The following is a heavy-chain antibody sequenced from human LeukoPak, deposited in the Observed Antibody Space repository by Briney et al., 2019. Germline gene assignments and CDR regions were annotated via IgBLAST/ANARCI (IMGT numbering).Heavy chain of an antibody. CDR3: ARTNPVYGDYDY. CDR1: GLTVTDNY. D-gene: IGHD4-17*01. Sequence: GGSPRLSCAVSGLTVTDNYMSWVRQAPGKGLEWVSVIYPDGSTYHADSVKGRFTISRDNSKNTLFLQMSTLRADDTAVYHCARTNPVYGDYDYWGQGTLVTVSS. J-gene: IGHJ4*02. CDR2: IYPDGST. V-gene: IGHV3-53*01.